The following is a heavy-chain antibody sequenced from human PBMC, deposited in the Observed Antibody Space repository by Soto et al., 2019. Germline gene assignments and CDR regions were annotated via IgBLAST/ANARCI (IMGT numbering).Heavy chain of an antibody. Sequence: KVSCKASGGTFSSYTISWVRQAPGQGLEWMGRIIPILGIANYAQKFQGRVTITADKSTSTAYMELSSLRSEDTAVYYCARARYCSSTSCYRDVWGKGTTVTVSS. CDR3: ARARYCSSTSCYRDV. D-gene: IGHD2-2*02. CDR2: IIPILGIA. V-gene: IGHV1-69*02. CDR1: GGTFSSYT. J-gene: IGHJ6*04.